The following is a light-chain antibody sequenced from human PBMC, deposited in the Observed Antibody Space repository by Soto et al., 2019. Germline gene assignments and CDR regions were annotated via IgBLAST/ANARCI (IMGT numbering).Light chain of an antibody. V-gene: IGLV2-8*01. J-gene: IGLJ1*01. Sequence: QSALTQPPSASGSPGQSVTISCTGTSSDIGYYKYVSWYQQHPGKAPKLIIYEVIKRPSGVTDRFSGSKSGNTASLTVSGLQAEHEADYYCSSYAGRNLGVLGTGTEVX. CDR3: SSYAGRNLGV. CDR1: SSDIGYYKY. CDR2: EVI.